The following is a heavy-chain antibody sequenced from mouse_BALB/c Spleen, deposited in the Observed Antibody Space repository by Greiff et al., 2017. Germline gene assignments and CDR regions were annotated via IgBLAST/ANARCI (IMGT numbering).Heavy chain of an antibody. J-gene: IGHJ2*01. CDR3: ARDYYYGSFDY. V-gene: IGHV7-3*02. CDR1: GFTFTDYY. Sequence: EVHLVESGGGLVQPGGSLRLSCATSGFTFTDYYMSWVRQPPGKALEWLGFVRNKANGYTTEYSASVKGRFTISRDNSQSILYLQMNTLRAEDSATYYCARDYYYGSFDYWGQGTTLTVSS. CDR2: VRNKANGYTT. D-gene: IGHD1-1*01.